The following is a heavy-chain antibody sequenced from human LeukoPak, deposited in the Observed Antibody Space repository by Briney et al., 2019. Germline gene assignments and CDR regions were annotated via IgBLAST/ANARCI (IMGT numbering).Heavy chain of an antibody. V-gene: IGHV3-23*01. CDR1: GFTFSSYA. CDR3: AKDRQNFCGSGSYFSNWFAP. J-gene: IGHJ5*02. Sequence: GGSLRLSCAASGFTFSSYAMSWVRQAPGKGLEWVSAISGSGGSTYYADSVKGRFTISRDNSKNTLYLQMNSLRAEDTAVYYCAKDRQNFCGSGSYFSNWFAPWGQGTLVTVSS. D-gene: IGHD3-10*01. CDR2: ISGSGGST.